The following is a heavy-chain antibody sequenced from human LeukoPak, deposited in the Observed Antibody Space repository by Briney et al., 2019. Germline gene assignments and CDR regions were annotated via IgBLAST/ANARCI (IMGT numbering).Heavy chain of an antibody. V-gene: IGHV3-23*01. Sequence: PAGALRLSCVASGFTFSDYVLGWVRQAPRKGLEWVSHILRSAENTYYPDSVKGRFTISRDTSKNTIYLQMSSLTAADTAVYYCAKDQGHSVGYPFFDSWGQGTLVTVSS. D-gene: IGHD3-22*01. CDR3: AKDQGHSVGYPFFDS. CDR2: ILRSAENT. J-gene: IGHJ4*02. CDR1: GFTFSDYV.